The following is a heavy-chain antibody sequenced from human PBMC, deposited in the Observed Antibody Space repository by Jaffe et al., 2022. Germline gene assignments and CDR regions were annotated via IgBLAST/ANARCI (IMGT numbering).Heavy chain of an antibody. CDR2: IYYSGST. J-gene: IGHJ4*02. D-gene: IGHD3-3*01. CDR3: ASIYYDFWSGYTPRILRNDY. Sequence: QVQLQESGPGLVKPSETLSLTCTVSGGSVSSGSYYWSWIRQPPGKGLEWIGYIYYSGSTNYNPSLKSRVTISVDTSKNQFSLKLSSVTAADTAVYYCASIYYDFWSGYTPRILRNDYWGQGTLVTVSS. V-gene: IGHV4-61*01. CDR1: GGSVSSGSYY.